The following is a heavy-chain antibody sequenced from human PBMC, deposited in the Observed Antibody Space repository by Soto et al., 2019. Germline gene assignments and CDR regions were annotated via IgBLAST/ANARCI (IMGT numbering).Heavy chain of an antibody. Sequence: PGGSLRLSCAASGFTFSSYAMSWVRQAPGKGLEWVSAISGSGGSTYYADSVKGRFTISRDNSKNTLYLQMNSLRAEDTAVYYCAKGRVGDDFCSGYFPTTWYGMDVWGQGTTVTVSS. J-gene: IGHJ6*02. V-gene: IGHV3-23*01. D-gene: IGHD3-3*01. CDR2: ISGSGGST. CDR3: AKGRVGDDFCSGYFPTTWYGMDV. CDR1: GFTFSSYA.